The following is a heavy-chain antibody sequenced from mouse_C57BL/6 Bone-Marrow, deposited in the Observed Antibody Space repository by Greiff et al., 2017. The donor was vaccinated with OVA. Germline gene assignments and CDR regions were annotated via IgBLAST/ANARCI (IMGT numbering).Heavy chain of an antibody. Sequence: EVQVVESGGGLVKPGGSLKLSCAASGFTFSDYGMHWVRQAPEKGLEWVAYISSGSSTIYYADTVKGRFTISRDNAKNTLFLQMTSLRSEDTAMYYCARREARAMDYWGQGTSVTVSS. V-gene: IGHV5-17*01. J-gene: IGHJ4*01. CDR1: GFTFSDYG. CDR2: ISSGSSTI. CDR3: ARREARAMDY.